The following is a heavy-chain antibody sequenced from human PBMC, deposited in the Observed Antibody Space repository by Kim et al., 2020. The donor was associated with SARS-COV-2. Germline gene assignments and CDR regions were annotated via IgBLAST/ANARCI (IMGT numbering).Heavy chain of an antibody. D-gene: IGHD3-22*01. V-gene: IGHV3-15*01. CDR3: TTGLPTTYYYDSSGYLHGAFDI. Sequence: GGSLRLSCAASGFTFSNAWMSWVRQAPGKGLEWVGRIKSKTDGGTTDYAAPVKGRFTISRDDSKNTLYLQMNSLKTEDTAVYYCTTGLPTTYYYDSSGYLHGAFDISGQGTMVTVSS. CDR2: IKSKTDGGTT. J-gene: IGHJ3*02. CDR1: GFTFSNAW.